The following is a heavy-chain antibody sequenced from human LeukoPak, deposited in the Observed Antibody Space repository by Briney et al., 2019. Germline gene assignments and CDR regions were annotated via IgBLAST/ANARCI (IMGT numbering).Heavy chain of an antibody. CDR3: ARGGIAAAHDY. Sequence: LSLTCTVSGGSISSGGYYWSWIRQAPGKGLEWVSYISSSGSTIYYADSVKGRFTISRDNAKNSLYLQMNSLRAEDTAVYYCARGGIAAAHDYWGQGTLVTVSS. V-gene: IGHV3-11*04. CDR2: ISSSGSTI. CDR1: GGSISSGGYY. D-gene: IGHD6-13*01. J-gene: IGHJ4*02.